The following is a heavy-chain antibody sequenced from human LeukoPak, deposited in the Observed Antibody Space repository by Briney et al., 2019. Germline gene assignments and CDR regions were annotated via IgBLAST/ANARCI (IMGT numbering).Heavy chain of an antibody. V-gene: IGHV4-34*01. CDR2: INPSGRM. Sequence: SETLSLTRAVYGGSFSGYYWTWIRQAPGKGLEWIGEINPSGRMSSNPSLKSRLTISVDASKNQFSLNLRSLTAADTAVYYCARGRHEVTMIVVVMTAVSYYLDVWGKGTTVTVS. J-gene: IGHJ6*03. D-gene: IGHD3-22*01. CDR1: GGSFSGYY. CDR3: ARGRHEVTMIVVVMTAVSYYLDV.